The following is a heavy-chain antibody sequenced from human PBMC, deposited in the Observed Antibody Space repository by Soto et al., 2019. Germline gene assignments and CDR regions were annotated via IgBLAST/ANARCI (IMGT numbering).Heavy chain of an antibody. D-gene: IGHD6-13*01. CDR1: GGSISSYY. J-gene: IGHJ5*02. CDR3: ARTLIAAADYNWFDP. V-gene: IGHV4-59*08. Sequence: SETLSLTCTVSGGSISSYYWSWIRQPPGKGLEWIGYIYYSGSTNYNPSLKSRVTISVDTSKNQFSLKLSSVTAADTAVYYCARTLIAAADYNWFDPWGQGTLVTVSS. CDR2: IYYSGST.